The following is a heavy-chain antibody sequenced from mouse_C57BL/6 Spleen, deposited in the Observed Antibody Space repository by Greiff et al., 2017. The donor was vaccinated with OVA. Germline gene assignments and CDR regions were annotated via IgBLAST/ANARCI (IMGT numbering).Heavy chain of an antibody. Sequence: EVMLVESGGGLVQPGGSLKLSCAASGFSFSDYYMYWVRQTPEKRLEWVAYISNGGGSTCYPDTVKGRSTISRDNAKNTLYLQMSRLKSEDTAKYYCATSPDTGYDAMDYWGQGTSVTVSS. CDR1: GFSFSDYY. V-gene: IGHV5-12*01. D-gene: IGHD5-1-1*01. CDR2: ISNGGGST. CDR3: ATSPDTGYDAMDY. J-gene: IGHJ4*01.